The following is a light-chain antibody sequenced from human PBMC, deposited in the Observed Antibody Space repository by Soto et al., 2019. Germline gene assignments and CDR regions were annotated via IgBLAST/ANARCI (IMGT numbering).Light chain of an antibody. J-gene: IGLJ1*01. Sequence: QSALTQPASVSGSPGQSIAISCTGTSSDVGGYDYVSWYQQHPDKAPKLMIYEVTNRPSWVSNRFSGSKSGNTASLTISGLPPEDEADYYCTSHTSGSTRVFGSGTKLTVL. CDR1: SSDVGGYDY. CDR3: TSHTSGSTRV. CDR2: EVT. V-gene: IGLV2-14*01.